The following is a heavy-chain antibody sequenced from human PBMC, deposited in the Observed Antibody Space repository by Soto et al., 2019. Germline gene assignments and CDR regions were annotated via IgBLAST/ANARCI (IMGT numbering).Heavy chain of an antibody. J-gene: IGHJ4*02. Sequence: SETLSLTCTVSGGSISKSNYFWGWIRQAPGKGLEWIASILYSGTTSYNSSLKSRAAISVDTSKNQFSLKLNSVTAADTAVYYCARLGWGNGDSDYWGQGTLVTVSS. CDR2: ILYSGTT. D-gene: IGHD2-21*01. CDR1: GGSISKSNYF. V-gene: IGHV4-39*01. CDR3: ARLGWGNGDSDY.